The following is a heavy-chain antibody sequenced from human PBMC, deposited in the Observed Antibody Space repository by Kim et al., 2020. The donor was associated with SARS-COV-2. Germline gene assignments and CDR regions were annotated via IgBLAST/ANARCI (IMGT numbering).Heavy chain of an antibody. Sequence: SVKVSCKASGGTFSSYAISWVRQAPGQGLEWMGGIIPIFGTANYAQKFQGRVTITADESTSTAYMELSSLRSEDTAVYYCARLYGGNPGADVDYWGQGTLVTVSS. V-gene: IGHV1-69*13. CDR2: IIPIFGTA. CDR3: ARLYGGNPGADVDY. CDR1: GGTFSSYA. D-gene: IGHD4-17*01. J-gene: IGHJ4*02.